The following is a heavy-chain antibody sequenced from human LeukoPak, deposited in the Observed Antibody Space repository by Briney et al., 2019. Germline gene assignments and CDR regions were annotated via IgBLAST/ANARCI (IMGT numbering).Heavy chain of an antibody. CDR2: IYYSGST. CDR3: AREPREGSGYNAFDI. D-gene: IGHD3-3*01. CDR1: GGSISSYY. V-gene: IGHV4-59*06. J-gene: IGHJ3*02. Sequence: SETLSLTCTVSGGSISSYYWSWIRQPAGKGLEWIGYIYYSGSTYYNPSLKSRVTISVDTSKNQFSLKPSSVTAADTAVYYCAREPREGSGYNAFDIWGQGTMVTVSS.